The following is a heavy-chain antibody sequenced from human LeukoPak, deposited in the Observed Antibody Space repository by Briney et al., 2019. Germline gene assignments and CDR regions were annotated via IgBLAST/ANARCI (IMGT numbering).Heavy chain of an antibody. CDR3: AREDYSGSYYLNAFDI. CDR2: FIPIFGTA. D-gene: IGHD1-26*01. Sequence: GASVKVSCKASGGTFSSYAISWVRQAPGQGLEWMGGFIPIFGTANYAQKFQGRVTITADESTSTAYMELSSLRSEDTAVYYCAREDYSGSYYLNAFDIWGQGTMVTVSS. V-gene: IGHV1-69*13. J-gene: IGHJ3*02. CDR1: GGTFSSYA.